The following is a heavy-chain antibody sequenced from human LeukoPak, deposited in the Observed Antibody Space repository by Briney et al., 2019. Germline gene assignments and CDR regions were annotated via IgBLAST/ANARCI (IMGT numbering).Heavy chain of an antibody. V-gene: IGHV3-74*01. CDR2: INHDGSST. D-gene: IGHD1-26*01. CDR1: GFTFTTFW. CDR3: TRLGIVGATD. Sequence: PGGSLRLSCATSGFTFTTFWMHWVRQAPGKGLVWVSRINHDGSSTNYADSVKGRFTISRDNAKNTVYLQMNSLKTEDTAVYYCTRLGIVGATDWGQGTLVTVSS. J-gene: IGHJ4*02.